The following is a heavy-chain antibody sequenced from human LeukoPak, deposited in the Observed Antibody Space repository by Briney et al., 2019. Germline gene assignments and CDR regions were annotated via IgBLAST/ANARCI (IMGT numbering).Heavy chain of an antibody. CDR2: IYHSGST. CDR1: GYSISSGYY. J-gene: IGHJ4*02. Sequence: PSETLSLTCAVSGYSISSGYYWGWIRQPPGKGLEWIGSIYHSGSTYYNPSLKSRVTISVDTSKNQFSLKLSSVTAADTAVYYCARLRRDIVVVPARDYWGQGPLVTVSS. D-gene: IGHD2-2*01. CDR3: ARLRRDIVVVPARDY. V-gene: IGHV4-38-2*01.